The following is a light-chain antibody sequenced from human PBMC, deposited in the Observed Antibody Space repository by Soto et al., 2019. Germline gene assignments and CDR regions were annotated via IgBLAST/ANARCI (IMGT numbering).Light chain of an antibody. CDR1: SSDVGGYDY. CDR2: EVN. J-gene: IGLJ2*01. CDR3: SSYAVSDSLV. V-gene: IGLV2-8*01. Sequence: QSALTQPPSASGSPGQSVTISCTGTSSDVGGYDYVSWYQQHPGKVPKLMIYEVNKRPSGVPDRFSGSKSGNTASLTVSGLQTEDEDDYYCSSYAVSDSLVFGGETKLTVL.